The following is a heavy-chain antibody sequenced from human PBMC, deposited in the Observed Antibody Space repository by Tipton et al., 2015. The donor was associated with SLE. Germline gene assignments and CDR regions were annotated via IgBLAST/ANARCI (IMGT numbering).Heavy chain of an antibody. CDR1: GFTFSSYA. CDR3: AKVEDYIAAAGSFDY. J-gene: IGHJ4*02. CDR2: ISYDGSNK. D-gene: IGHD6-13*01. V-gene: IGHV3-30-3*01. Sequence: SLRLSCAASGFTFSSYAMHWVRQAPGKGLEWVAVISYDGSNKYYADSVKGRFTISRDNSKNTLYLQMNSLRAEDTAVYYCAKVEDYIAAAGSFDYWGQGTLVTVSS.